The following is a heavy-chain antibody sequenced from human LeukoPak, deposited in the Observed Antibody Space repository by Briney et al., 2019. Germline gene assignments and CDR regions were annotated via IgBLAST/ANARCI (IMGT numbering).Heavy chain of an antibody. J-gene: IGHJ4*02. CDR3: ARAWPAFGRLPMPDY. Sequence: ASVKVSCKASGYSFTNYAMNWVRQAPGQGLEWMGWIHPSTGNPTYAQGFTGRFVFSLDTSVSTTYLQISSLKAEDTAVYFCARAWPAFGRLPMPDYWSEG. CDR2: IHPSTGNP. V-gene: IGHV7-4-1*02. D-gene: IGHD5-12*01. CDR1: GYSFTNYA.